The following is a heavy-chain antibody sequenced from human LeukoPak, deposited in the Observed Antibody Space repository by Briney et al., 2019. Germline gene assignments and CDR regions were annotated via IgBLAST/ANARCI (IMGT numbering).Heavy chain of an antibody. CDR1: GGTFSSYA. D-gene: IGHD2-2*01. CDR3: ARDCSSTSCSDNCYYYYGMDV. V-gene: IGHV1-69*13. CDR2: IIPIFGTA. Sequence: TSVKVSCKASGGTFSSYAISWVRQAPGQGLEWMGGIIPIFGTANYAQKFQGRVTITADESTSTAYMELSSLRSEDTAVYYCARDCSSTSCSDNCYYYYGMDVWGQGTTVTVSS. J-gene: IGHJ6*02.